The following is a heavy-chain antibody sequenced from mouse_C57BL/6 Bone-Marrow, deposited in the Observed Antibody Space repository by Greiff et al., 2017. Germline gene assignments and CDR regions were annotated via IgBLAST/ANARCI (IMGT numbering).Heavy chain of an antibody. CDR3: ARDGYAPYAMDY. CDR2: IYPGDGDT. V-gene: IGHV1-80*01. J-gene: IGHJ4*01. CDR1: GYAFSSYW. D-gene: IGHD2-2*01. Sequence: VQLKQSGAELVKPGASVKISCKASGYAFSSYWMNWVKQRPGKGLEWIGQIYPGDGDTNYNGKFKGKATLTADKSSSTAYMQLSSLTSEDSAVYFCARDGYAPYAMDYWGQGTSVTVSS.